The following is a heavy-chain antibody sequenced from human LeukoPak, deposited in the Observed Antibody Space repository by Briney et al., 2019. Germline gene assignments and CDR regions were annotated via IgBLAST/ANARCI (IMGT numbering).Heavy chain of an antibody. CDR1: XXXXXSYA. V-gene: IGHV3-23*01. CDR2: ISGSGGST. Sequence: GGSLXXSCXAXXXXXXSYAMSWVRQAPGKGLEWGSAISGSGGSTYYADSVKGRFTISRDNSKNTLYLQMNSLRAEDTAVYYCAKGRIAFDIWGQGTMVTVSS. CDR3: AKGRIAFDI. J-gene: IGHJ3*02.